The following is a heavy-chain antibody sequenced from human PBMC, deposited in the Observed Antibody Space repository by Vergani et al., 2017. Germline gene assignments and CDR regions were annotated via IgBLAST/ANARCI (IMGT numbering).Heavy chain of an antibody. D-gene: IGHD2-2*01. J-gene: IGHJ5*02. CDR1: GDSISSYY. Sequence: QVQLQESGPGLVKPSETLSLTCIVSGDSISSYYWSWIRQPPGEGLEWIGYIYYSGSTNYNPSLKSRVTISIDTSKNHFSLKLSSVTAADTAVYYCARVQNQLLWARGWFDPWGQGILVTVSS. CDR3: ARVQNQLLWARGWFDP. V-gene: IGHV4-59*01. CDR2: IYYSGST.